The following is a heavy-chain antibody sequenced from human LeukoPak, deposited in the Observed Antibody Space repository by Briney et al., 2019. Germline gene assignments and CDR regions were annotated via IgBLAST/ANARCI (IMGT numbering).Heavy chain of an antibody. J-gene: IGHJ5*02. CDR2: ISGSGGST. CDR3: AKDLIVVVVAATRLDWFDP. Sequence: GGSLRLSCAASGFTFSSYAMSWVRQAPGKGLEWVSAISGSGGSTYYADSVKDRFTISRDNSKNTLYLQMNSLRAEDTAVYYCAKDLIVVVVAATRLDWFDPWGQGTLVTVSS. D-gene: IGHD2-15*01. CDR1: GFTFSSYA. V-gene: IGHV3-23*01.